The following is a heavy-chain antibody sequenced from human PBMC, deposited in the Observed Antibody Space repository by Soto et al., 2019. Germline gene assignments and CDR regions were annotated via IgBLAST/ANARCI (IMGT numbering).Heavy chain of an antibody. D-gene: IGHD3-16*01. CDR1: GYTFTSYA. V-gene: IGHV1-3*01. CDR2: INAGNGNT. Sequence: ASVKVSCKASGYTFTSYAMHWVRQAPGQRLEWMGWINAGNGNTKYSRKFQGRVTITRDTSASTAYMELSSLRSEDTAVYYCAGGGGGGAFDIWGQGTMVTVSS. CDR3: AGGGGGGAFDI. J-gene: IGHJ3*02.